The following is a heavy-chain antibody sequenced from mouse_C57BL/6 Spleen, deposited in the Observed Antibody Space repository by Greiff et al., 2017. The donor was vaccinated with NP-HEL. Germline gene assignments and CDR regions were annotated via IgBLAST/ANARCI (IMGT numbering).Heavy chain of an antibody. Sequence: QVQLQQPGAELVRPGSSVKLSCKASGYTFTSYWMHWVKQRPIQGLEWIGNIDPSDSETHYNQKFKGKATLTVDKSSSTAYMQLSSLTSEDSAVYYCARRGLGYYAMDYWGQGTSVTVSS. CDR2: IDPSDSET. J-gene: IGHJ4*01. CDR1: GYTFTSYW. D-gene: IGHD3-1*01. CDR3: ARRGLGYYAMDY. V-gene: IGHV1-52*01.